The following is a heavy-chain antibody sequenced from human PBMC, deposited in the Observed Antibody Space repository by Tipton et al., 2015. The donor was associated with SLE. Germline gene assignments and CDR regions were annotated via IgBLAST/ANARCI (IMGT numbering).Heavy chain of an antibody. CDR1: GGAISNYY. Sequence: TLSLTCTVSGGAISNYYWGWSRQPPGKGLEWIGSVYYSGSTSYNPSLQSRVTLSVDTSKNQFSLKVRFVTAADTAVYYCARQHYVWGSYRTYFFDYWGQGALVTVSS. CDR3: ARQHYVWGSYRTYFFDY. V-gene: IGHV4-39*01. D-gene: IGHD3-16*02. J-gene: IGHJ4*02. CDR2: VYYSGST.